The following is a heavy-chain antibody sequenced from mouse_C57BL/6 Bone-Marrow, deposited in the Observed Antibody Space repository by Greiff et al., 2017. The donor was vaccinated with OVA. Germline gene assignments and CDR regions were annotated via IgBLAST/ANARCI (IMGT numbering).Heavy chain of an antibody. J-gene: IGHJ3*01. CDR3: ARKGAYES. D-gene: IGHD2-3*01. CDR1: GYTFTSYW. Sequence: QVQLQQPGAELVMPGASVKLSCKASGYTFTSYWMHWVKQRPGQGLEWIGEIDPSDCYTNYNQKFKGKSTLTVDKSYSTAYMQLRSLTSEDSAVYYCARKGAYESWGQGTLVTVSA. V-gene: IGHV1-69*01. CDR2: IDPSDCYT.